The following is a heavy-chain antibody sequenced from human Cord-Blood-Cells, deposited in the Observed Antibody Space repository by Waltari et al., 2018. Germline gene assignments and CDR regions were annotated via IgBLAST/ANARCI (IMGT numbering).Heavy chain of an antibody. J-gene: IGHJ3*02. D-gene: IGHD2-2*01. V-gene: IGHV1-2*06. CDR2: INPNSGGT. CDR1: GYTFTGYY. Sequence: QVQLVQSGAEVKKPGASVKVSCKASGYTFTGYYMHWVRQAPGQGLEWMGRINPNSGGTNYAQKFQGRVTMTRDTSISTAYMELSRLRSDDTAVYYCARVRVPAAMSDAVDIWGQGTMVTVSS. CDR3: ARVRVPAAMSDAVDI.